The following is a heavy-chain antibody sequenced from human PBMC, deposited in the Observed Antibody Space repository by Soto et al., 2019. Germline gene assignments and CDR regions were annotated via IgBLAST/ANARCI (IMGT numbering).Heavy chain of an antibody. J-gene: IGHJ6*02. D-gene: IGHD3-22*01. V-gene: IGHV4-61*01. CDR2: IYYSGST. CDR3: ARVFLDSSGYFGSYYYGMDV. Sequence: SETLSLTCTVSGGSVSSGSYYWSWIRQPPGKGLEWIGYIYYSGSTNYNPSLKSRVTISVDTSKNQFSLKLSSVTAADTAVYYCARVFLDSSGYFGSYYYGMDVWGQGTTVTVSS. CDR1: GGSVSSGSYY.